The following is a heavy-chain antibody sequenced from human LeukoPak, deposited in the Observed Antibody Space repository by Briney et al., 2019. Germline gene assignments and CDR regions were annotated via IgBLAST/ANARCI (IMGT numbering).Heavy chain of an antibody. CDR2: IYSGGST. D-gene: IGHD1-1*01. V-gene: IGHV3-66*01. CDR3: ARMGGSNWNREVNWFDP. CDR1: GFTVSSNY. Sequence: GGSLRLSCAASGFTVSSNYMSWVRQAPGKGLEWVSVIYSGGSTYYADSVKGRFTISRDNSKNTLYLQMNSQRAEDTAVYYCARMGGSNWNREVNWFDPWGQGTLVTVSS. J-gene: IGHJ5*02.